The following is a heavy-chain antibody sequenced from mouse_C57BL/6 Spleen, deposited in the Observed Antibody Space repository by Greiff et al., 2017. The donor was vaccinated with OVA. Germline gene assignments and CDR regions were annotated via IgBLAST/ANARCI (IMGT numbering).Heavy chain of an antibody. V-gene: IGHV1-80*01. CDR3: ARTYDGYAMDY. D-gene: IGHD2-3*01. CDR1: GYAFSSYW. Sequence: QVQLQQSGAELVKPGASVKISCKASGYAFSSYWMNWVKQRPGKGLEWIGQIYPGDGDTNYNGKFKGKATLTADKSSSTAYMQLSSLTSEDSAVYFCARTYDGYAMDYWGQGTSVTVSS. CDR2: IYPGDGDT. J-gene: IGHJ4*01.